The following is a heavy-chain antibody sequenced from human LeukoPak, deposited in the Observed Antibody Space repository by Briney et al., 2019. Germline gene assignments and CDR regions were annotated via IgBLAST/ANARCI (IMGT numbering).Heavy chain of an antibody. CDR3: ARALGYCSSGSCTRGYNWFDP. D-gene: IGHD2-2*03. V-gene: IGHV4-39*01. CDR2: IYYGGST. Sequence: NTSETLSLTCTVSGGSISSSDYYWGWIRQPPGKGLEWIGSIYYGGSTYYNPSLKSRVTISVDTSMNQFSLKLSFVTTADTAVYYCARALGYCSSGSCTRGYNWFDPWGQGTLVTVPS. J-gene: IGHJ5*02. CDR1: GGSISSSDYY.